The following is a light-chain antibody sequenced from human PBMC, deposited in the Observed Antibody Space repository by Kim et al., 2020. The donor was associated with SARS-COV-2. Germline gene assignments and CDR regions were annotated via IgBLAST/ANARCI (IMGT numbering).Light chain of an antibody. V-gene: IGLV1-44*01. J-gene: IGLJ3*02. Sequence: ELTQPPSASGTPGQRVTISCSGSSPNIGSNAVSWYQQLPGTAPKLVVYSNDQRPSVVPDRFSGSRSGTSASLAISGLQSEDEADYYCAAWDDSLYGRRFGGGTKVTFL. CDR3: AAWDDSLYGRR. CDR1: SPNIGSNA. CDR2: SND.